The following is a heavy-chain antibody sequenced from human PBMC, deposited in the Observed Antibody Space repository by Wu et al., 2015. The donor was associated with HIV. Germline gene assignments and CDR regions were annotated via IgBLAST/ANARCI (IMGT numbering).Heavy chain of an antibody. D-gene: IGHD6-19*01. Sequence: QVQLVQSGAEVKKPGSSVKVSCKASGGTFSSYAISWVRQAPGQGLEWMGRIIPIFGTANYAQKFQGRVTITADESTSTAYMELSSLRSEDTAVYYCARDHSGGIAVAGAYYGMDVWGPRGPRVTVSS. CDR3: ARDHSGGIAVAGAYYGMDV. CDR2: IIPIFGTA. CDR1: GGTFSSYA. J-gene: IGHJ6*01. V-gene: IGHV1-69*13.